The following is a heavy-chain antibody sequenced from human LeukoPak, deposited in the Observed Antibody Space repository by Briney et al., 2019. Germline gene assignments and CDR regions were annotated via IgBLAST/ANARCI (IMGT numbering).Heavy chain of an antibody. Sequence: GESLKISCKGSGYSFTSYWIGWVRQMPGKGLEWMGIIYPGDSDTRYSPSFQGQVTISADKSISTAYLQWSSLKASDTAMYYCASAEPIRGAPDAFDIWGQGTMVTVSS. CDR3: ASAEPIRGAPDAFDI. J-gene: IGHJ3*02. D-gene: IGHD1-14*01. CDR1: GYSFTSYW. V-gene: IGHV5-51*01. CDR2: IYPGDSDT.